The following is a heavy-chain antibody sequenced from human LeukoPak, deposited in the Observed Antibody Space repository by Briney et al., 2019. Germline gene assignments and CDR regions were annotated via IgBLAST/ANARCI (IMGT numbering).Heavy chain of an antibody. CDR1: GGSISSGSYY. CDR2: IYTSGST. V-gene: IGHV4-61*02. Sequence: PSETLSLTCTVSGGSISSGSYYWSWIRQPAGKGLEWIGRIYTSGSTNYNPSLKSRVTISVDTSKNQFSLKLSSVTAADTAVYYCARSLSAIFGVVINGGYFDYWGQGTLVTVSS. D-gene: IGHD3-3*01. CDR3: ARSLSAIFGVVINGGYFDY. J-gene: IGHJ4*02.